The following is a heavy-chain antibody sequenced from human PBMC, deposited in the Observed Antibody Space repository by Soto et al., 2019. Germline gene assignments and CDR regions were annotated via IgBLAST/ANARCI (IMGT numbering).Heavy chain of an antibody. CDR3: ARFPRYCGGDCYSGPLYGMDV. J-gene: IGHJ6*02. V-gene: IGHV1-46*01. CDR2: INPSGGST. CDR1: AYTFTSYY. Sequence: ASVKVYCKASAYTFTSYYMHWVRQAPGQGLEWMGIINPSGGSTSYAQKFQGRVTMTRDTSTSTVYMELSSLRSEDTAVYYCARFPRYCGGDCYSGPLYGMDVWGQGTTVTVSS. D-gene: IGHD2-21*02.